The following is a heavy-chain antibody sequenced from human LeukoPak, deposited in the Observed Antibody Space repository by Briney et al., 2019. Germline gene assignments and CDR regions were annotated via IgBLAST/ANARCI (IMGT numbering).Heavy chain of an antibody. CDR3: ARISRWGPY. CDR2: INHSGST. CDR1: GGSFSGYY. J-gene: IGHJ4*02. Sequence: SETLSLICAVYGGSFSGYYWSWIRQPPGKGLEWIGEINHSGSTNYNPSLKSRVTISVDTSKNQFSLKLSSVTAADTAVYYCARISRWGPYWGQGILVTVSS. D-gene: IGHD3-16*01. V-gene: IGHV4-34*01.